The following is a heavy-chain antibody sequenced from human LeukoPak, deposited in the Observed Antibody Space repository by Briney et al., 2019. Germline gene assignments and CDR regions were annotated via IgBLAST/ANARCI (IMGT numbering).Heavy chain of an antibody. Sequence: SETLSLTCTVSGGSISSGDYYWSWIRQPPGKGLEWIGYIYYSGSTYYNPSLKSRVTISVDTSKNQFSLKLSSVTAADTAVYYCARTYYYDSSGYYPLDYWGQGTLVTVSS. CDR3: ARTYYYDSSGYYPLDY. CDR1: GGSISSGDYY. D-gene: IGHD3-22*01. J-gene: IGHJ4*02. V-gene: IGHV4-30-4*01. CDR2: IYYSGST.